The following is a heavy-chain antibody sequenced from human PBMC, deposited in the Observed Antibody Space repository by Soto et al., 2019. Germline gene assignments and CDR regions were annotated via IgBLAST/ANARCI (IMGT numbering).Heavy chain of an antibody. CDR3: TRAAWFPYLSFY. CDR2: ISSSGSTA. D-gene: IGHD3-10*01. Sequence: EVQXVEXGGGLXXXXXXXXXSXAASGXXXSXXXXXWVPQAPGKGLEWISYISSSGSTAYYASSVEGRFTISRDNANNSVYLQMDSLRAEDTALYYCTRAAWFPYLSFYWGQGALVTVSS. J-gene: IGHJ4*02. V-gene: IGHV3-48*03. CDR1: GXXXSXXX.